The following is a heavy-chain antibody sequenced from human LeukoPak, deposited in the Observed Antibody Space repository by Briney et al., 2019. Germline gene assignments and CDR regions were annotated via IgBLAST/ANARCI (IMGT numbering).Heavy chain of an antibody. Sequence: PSETLSLTCTVSGGSISSSSYYWGWIRQPPGKGLEWIGTIYYSGNTYYNPSHKSRVSISVDTSKNQFSLKLSSVTAADTAVYYWARQAVAGNGFDYWGQGTLVTVSS. D-gene: IGHD6-19*01. CDR3: ARQAVAGNGFDY. V-gene: IGHV4-39*01. J-gene: IGHJ4*02. CDR2: IYYSGNT. CDR1: GGSISSSSYY.